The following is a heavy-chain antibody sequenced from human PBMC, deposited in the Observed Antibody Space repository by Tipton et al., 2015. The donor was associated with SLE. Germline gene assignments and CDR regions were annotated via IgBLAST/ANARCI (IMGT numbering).Heavy chain of an antibody. CDR2: IYTSGST. CDR1: GGSLSSGSYY. CDR3: ARASRSSSWYSYYYYGMDV. Sequence: TLSLTCTVSGGSLSSGSYYWSWIRQPAGKGLEWIGHIYTSGSTNYNPSLKSRVTISVDTSKNQFSLKLSSVTAADTAVYYCARASRSSSWYSYYYYGMDVWGQGTTVTVSS. V-gene: IGHV4-61*09. D-gene: IGHD6-13*01. J-gene: IGHJ6*02.